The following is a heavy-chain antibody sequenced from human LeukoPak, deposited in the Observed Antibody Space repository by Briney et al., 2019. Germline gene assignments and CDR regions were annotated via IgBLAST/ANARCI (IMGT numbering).Heavy chain of an antibody. CDR1: GGSLSGSV. J-gene: IGHJ6*02. D-gene: IGHD3-22*01. CDR2: INHSGST. CDR3: ARARRRYYYDSSGFNNRVFYYHGMYT. V-gene: IGHV4-34*01. Sequence: PAETLTLSCADYGGSLSGSVWRWIRQPPGKGLEWIGEINHSGSTNYNPSLKSRVTISVDTSKNKFSLWLTSVTAADKAVYYCARARRRYYYDSSGFNNRVFYYHGMYTWGQGTTVTVSS.